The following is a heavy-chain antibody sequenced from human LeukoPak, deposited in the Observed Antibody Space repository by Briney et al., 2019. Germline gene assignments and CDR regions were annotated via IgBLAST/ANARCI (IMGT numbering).Heavy chain of an antibody. V-gene: IGHV1-18*01. CDR2: ISAYNGNT. CDR3: ARGEITIFGVVQFDP. Sequence: GASVKVSCKASGGTFSSYAISWVRQAPGQGLEWMGWISAYNGNTNYAQKLQGRVTMTTDTSTSTAYMELRSLRSDDTAVYYCARGEITIFGVVQFDPWGQGTLVTVSS. CDR1: GGTFSSYA. D-gene: IGHD3-3*01. J-gene: IGHJ5*02.